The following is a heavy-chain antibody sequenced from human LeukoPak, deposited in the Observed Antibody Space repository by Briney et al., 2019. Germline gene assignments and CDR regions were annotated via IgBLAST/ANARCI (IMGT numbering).Heavy chain of an antibody. CDR3: ARADYDYVWGSYRQYYLDY. CDR1: GFTFSSYW. V-gene: IGHV3-7*01. D-gene: IGHD3-16*02. CDR2: IKQGGSEK. Sequence: GGSLRLSCAASGFTFSSYWMSWVRQAPGKGLEWVANIKQGGSEKYYVDSVKGRFTISRDNAKNSLYLQMSSLRTEDTAVYYCARADYDYVWGSYRQYYLDYWGQGTLVTVSS. J-gene: IGHJ4*02.